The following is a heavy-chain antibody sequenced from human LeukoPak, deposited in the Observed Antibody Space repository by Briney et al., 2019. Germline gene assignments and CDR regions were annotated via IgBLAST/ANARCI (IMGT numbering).Heavy chain of an antibody. V-gene: IGHV7-4-1*02. Sequence: ASMKVSCKASGYTFTSYAMNWVRQAPGQGLEWMGWINTNTGNPTYAQGFTGRFVFSLDTSVSTAYLQISSLKAEDTAVYYCARSDGDYGDYGPGYWGQGTLVTVSS. J-gene: IGHJ4*02. D-gene: IGHD4-17*01. CDR1: GYTFTSYA. CDR2: INTNTGNP. CDR3: ARSDGDYGDYGPGY.